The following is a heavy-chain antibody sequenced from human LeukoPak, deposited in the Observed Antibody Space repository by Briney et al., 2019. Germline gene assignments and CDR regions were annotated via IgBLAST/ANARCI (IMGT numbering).Heavy chain of an antibody. J-gene: IGHJ4*02. Sequence: PGGSLRLSCAASGFTFSNAWMSWVRQAPGKGLEWVGRIKSKTDGGTTDYAAPVKGRFTISRDDSKNTLYLQMNSLKTEDTTVYYCTTSSGWYILEDYWGQGTLVTVSS. V-gene: IGHV3-15*01. CDR3: TTSSGWYILEDY. D-gene: IGHD6-19*01. CDR2: IKSKTDGGTT. CDR1: GFTFSNAW.